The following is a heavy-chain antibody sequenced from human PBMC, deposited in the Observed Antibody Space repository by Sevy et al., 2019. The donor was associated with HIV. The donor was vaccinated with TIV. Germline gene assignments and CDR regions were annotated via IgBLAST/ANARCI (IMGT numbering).Heavy chain of an antibody. V-gene: IGHV3-48*03. CDR3: ARVHWAGSDYYHMDV. Sequence: GGSLRLSCAASGFTFSSYEMNWVRQAPGKGLEWVSYISSSGSTIYYADSVKGRFTISRDNAKNSLYLQMNSLRAEDTAVYYCARVHWAGSDYYHMDVWGKGTTVTVSS. CDR1: GFTFSSYE. CDR2: ISSSGSTI. J-gene: IGHJ6*03. D-gene: IGHD7-27*01.